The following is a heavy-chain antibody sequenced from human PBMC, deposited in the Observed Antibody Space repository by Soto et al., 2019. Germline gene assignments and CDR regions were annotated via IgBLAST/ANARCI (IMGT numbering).Heavy chain of an antibody. D-gene: IGHD6-13*01. CDR1: GGSFSGYY. J-gene: IGHJ6*03. CDR2: INHSGST. CDR3: ARGGEYSSSPPFHYYYCMDV. Sequence: SETLSLTCAVYGGSFSGYYWSWIRQPPGKGLEWIGEINHSGSTNYNPSLKSRVTISVDTSKNQFSLKLSSVTAADTAVYYCARGGEYSSSPPFHYYYCMDVWGKGTTVTVSS. V-gene: IGHV4-34*01.